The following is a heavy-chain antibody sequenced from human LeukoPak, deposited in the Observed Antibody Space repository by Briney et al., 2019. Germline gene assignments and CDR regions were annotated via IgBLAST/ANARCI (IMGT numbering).Heavy chain of an antibody. CDR3: ASFMGPVLVDEDY. V-gene: IGHV1-69*01. Sequence: PGRSLRLSCAASGFTFSSYAISWVRQAPGQGLEWMGGIIPIFGTANYAQKFQGRVTITADESTSTAYMELSSLRSEDTAVYYCASFMGPVLVDEDYWGQGTLVTVSS. CDR2: IIPIFGTA. D-gene: IGHD3-3*01. J-gene: IGHJ4*02. CDR1: GFTFSSYA.